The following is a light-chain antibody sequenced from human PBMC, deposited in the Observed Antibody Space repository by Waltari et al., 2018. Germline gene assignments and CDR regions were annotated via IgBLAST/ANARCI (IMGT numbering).Light chain of an antibody. CDR3: ASWDDSLNGHWV. CDR2: RSD. V-gene: IGLV1-44*01. J-gene: IGLJ3*02. Sequence: QSVLTQPPSASGTPGQRVTISCSGSASNIGGNLVNWYQQLPGKAPKLLIYRSDLRPSGVPDRFSGSKSGTSASLAISGLQSEDDADYFCASWDDSLNGHWVFGGGTKVTVL. CDR1: ASNIGGNL.